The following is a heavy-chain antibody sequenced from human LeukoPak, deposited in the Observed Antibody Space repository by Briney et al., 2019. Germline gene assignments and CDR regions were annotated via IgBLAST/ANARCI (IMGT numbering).Heavy chain of an antibody. V-gene: IGHV3-48*03. Sequence: GGSLRLSCAASGFTFSSYEMNWVRQAPGKGLEWVSYISSSGSTIYYADSVKGRFTISRDNAKNSLYLQMNSLRAEDTAVYYCARVSDRMIAAAGSSYWGQGTLVTVSS. D-gene: IGHD6-13*01. CDR3: ARVSDRMIAAAGSSY. CDR2: ISSSGSTI. CDR1: GFTFSSYE. J-gene: IGHJ4*02.